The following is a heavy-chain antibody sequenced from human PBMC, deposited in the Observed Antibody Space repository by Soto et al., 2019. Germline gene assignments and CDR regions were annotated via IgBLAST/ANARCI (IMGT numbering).Heavy chain of an antibody. V-gene: IGHV1-69*02. CDR2: IIPILGIA. Sequence: QVQLVQSGAEVKKPGSSVKVSCKASGGTFSSYTISWVRQAPGQGREWMGRIIPILGIANYAQKFQGRVTITAEKSTTRDCMGLSGLRSEDTAVYYCASAPWFGEFPSTRDGMDVWGPGTTVTVAS. CDR3: ASAPWFGEFPSTRDGMDV. J-gene: IGHJ6*02. D-gene: IGHD3-10*01. CDR1: GGTFSSYT.